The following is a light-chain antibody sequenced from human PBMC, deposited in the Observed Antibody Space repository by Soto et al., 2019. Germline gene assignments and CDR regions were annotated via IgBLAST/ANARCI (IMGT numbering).Light chain of an antibody. Sequence: EIVLTQSPGTLSLSPGERATLSCRASQSVSSNLAWYQQKPGQAPRLLIYGASTRATGTPARFSGSGSGTEFTLTISSLQSEDFAVYYCQQYNNWPFTFGQGTRLEIK. CDR3: QQYNNWPFT. CDR2: GAS. V-gene: IGKV3-15*01. J-gene: IGKJ5*01. CDR1: QSVSSN.